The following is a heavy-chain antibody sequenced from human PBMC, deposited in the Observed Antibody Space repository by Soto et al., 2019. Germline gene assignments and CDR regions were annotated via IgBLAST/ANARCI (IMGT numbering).Heavy chain of an antibody. D-gene: IGHD3-3*01. CDR1: GFTFSSYG. CDR3: ARVNYDFWSGYYTGIRYYYYMDV. J-gene: IGHJ6*03. Sequence: GGSLRLSCAASGFTFSSYGMHWVRQAPGKGLEWVAVIWYDGSNKYYADSVKGRFTISRDNSKNTLYLQMNSLRAEDTAVYYCARVNYDFWSGYYTGIRYYYYMDVWGKGTTVTVSS. V-gene: IGHV3-33*01. CDR2: IWYDGSNK.